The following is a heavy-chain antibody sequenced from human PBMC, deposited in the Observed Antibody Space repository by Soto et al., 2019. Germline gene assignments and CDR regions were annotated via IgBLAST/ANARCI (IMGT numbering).Heavy chain of an antibody. Sequence: ASVKVSCKAPGYTFFTYDISWVRQAPGQGLEWVGWISTYSGDTKYAQKFQGRVTMTTDTSTTTAYLELRSLRPDDTAVYYCARHHGPTTSENWFDPWGQGTLVTVSS. CDR3: ARHHGPTTSENWFDP. D-gene: IGHD5-12*01. CDR2: ISTYSGDT. CDR1: GYTFFTYD. J-gene: IGHJ5*02. V-gene: IGHV1-18*01.